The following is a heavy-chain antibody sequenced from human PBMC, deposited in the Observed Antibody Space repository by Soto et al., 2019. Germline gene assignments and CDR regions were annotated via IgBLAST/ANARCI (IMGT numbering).Heavy chain of an antibody. V-gene: IGHV3-48*03. CDR2: ISSSGSTI. D-gene: IGHD3-10*02. CDR1: GFTFSSYE. Sequence: EVQLVESGGGLVQPGGSLRLSCAASGFTFSSYEMNWVRQAPGKGLEWVSYISSSGSTIYYADSVKGRFTISRDNAKNSLYLQMNSLRAEDTAVYYCASVRGVPLGYFDYWGQGTLVTVSS. J-gene: IGHJ4*02. CDR3: ASVRGVPLGYFDY.